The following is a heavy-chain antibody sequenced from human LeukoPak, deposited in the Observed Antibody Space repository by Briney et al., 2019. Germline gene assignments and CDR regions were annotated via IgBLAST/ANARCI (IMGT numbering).Heavy chain of an antibody. Sequence: GASVKVSCKASGYTFTGYCMHWVRQAPGQGLEWMGWINPNSGGTNYAQKFQGRVTMTRDTSISTAYMELSRLRSDDTAVYYCARVDILTGYVDYWGQGTLVTVSS. V-gene: IGHV1-2*02. D-gene: IGHD3-9*01. CDR3: ARVDILTGYVDY. CDR1: GYTFTGYC. CDR2: INPNSGGT. J-gene: IGHJ4*02.